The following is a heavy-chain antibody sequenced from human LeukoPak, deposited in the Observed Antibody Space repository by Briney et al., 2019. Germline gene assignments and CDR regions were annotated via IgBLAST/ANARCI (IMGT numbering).Heavy chain of an antibody. J-gene: IGHJ4*02. V-gene: IGHV3-21*04. CDR3: ARDSGYYDSSGYFDY. Sequence: GGSLRLSCAASGFTFSSYTMNWVRQAPGKGLEWVSSITSSSSYIYYADSVKGRFTISRHNAKNSLYLQMNSLRAEDTAVYYCARDSGYYDSSGYFDYWGQGTLVTVSS. D-gene: IGHD3-22*01. CDR2: ITSSSSYI. CDR1: GFTFSSYT.